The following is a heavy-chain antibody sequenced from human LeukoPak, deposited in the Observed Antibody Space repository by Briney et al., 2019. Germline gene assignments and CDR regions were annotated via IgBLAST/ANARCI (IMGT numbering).Heavy chain of an antibody. V-gene: IGHV4-39*07. CDR3: ARGSKDQLPLFDY. Sequence: SETLSLTCTVSGGSISSSSYYWGWIRQPPGKGLEWIGSIYYSGSTYYNPSLKSRVTISVDTSKNQFSLKLSSVTAADTAVYYCARGSKDQLPLFDYWGQGTLVTVSS. CDR2: IYYSGST. CDR1: GGSISSSSYY. D-gene: IGHD2-2*01. J-gene: IGHJ4*02.